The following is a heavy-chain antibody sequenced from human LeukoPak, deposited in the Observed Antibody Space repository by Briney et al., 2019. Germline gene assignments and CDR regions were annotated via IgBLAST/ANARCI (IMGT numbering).Heavy chain of an antibody. Sequence: SETLSLTCTVSGDSISSYSWNWIRQPPGKGLEWIAYIYYSGGTNYNPSLKSRVTISVDTSKNQFSLKLSSVTAADTAVYYCARSLYTNYYFDYWGQGTLVTVSS. CDR1: GDSISSYS. D-gene: IGHD4-11*01. CDR2: IYYSGGT. J-gene: IGHJ4*02. CDR3: ARSLYTNYYFDY. V-gene: IGHV4-59*01.